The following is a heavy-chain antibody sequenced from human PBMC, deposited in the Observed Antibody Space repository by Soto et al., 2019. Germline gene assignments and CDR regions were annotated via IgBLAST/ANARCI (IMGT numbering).Heavy chain of an antibody. CDR1: GFTFGTYA. CDR2: IYYDGSNR. CDR3: ARAFCTNGVCYYLFDY. D-gene: IGHD2-8*01. Sequence: PGGSLRLSCAASGFTFGTYAMHRVRQAPGKGLEWVAVIYYDGSNRYYGDAVKGRFTISRDNSKSTLYLQMSSLRAEDTAVYYCARAFCTNGVCYYLFDYWGHGTLVTVSS. J-gene: IGHJ4*01. V-gene: IGHV3-33*01.